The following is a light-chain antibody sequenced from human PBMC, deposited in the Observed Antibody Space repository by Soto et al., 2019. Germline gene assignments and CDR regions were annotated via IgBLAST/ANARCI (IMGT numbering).Light chain of an antibody. CDR2: GVI. CDR3: CSYAGGYTHV. CDR1: SSDIGAYNF. Sequence: ALTQPRSVSGSPGQSVTISCTGTSSDIGAYNFVSWYQQHPGKAPKLMIHGVIKRPSGVPDRFSGSKSGNTASLTIYGLQAEDEADYYCCSYAGGYTHVFGTGTKVTVL. V-gene: IGLV2-11*01. J-gene: IGLJ1*01.